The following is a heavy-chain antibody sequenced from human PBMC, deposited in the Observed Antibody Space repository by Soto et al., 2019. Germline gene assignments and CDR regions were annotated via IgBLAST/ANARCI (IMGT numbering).Heavy chain of an antibody. V-gene: IGHV4-30-4*01. CDR2: IYYSGST. D-gene: IGHD5-18*01. J-gene: IGHJ4*02. CDR1: GGSISSGDYY. CDR3: AQHRLGGYIFDY. Sequence: PSETLSLTCTVSGGSISSGDYYWSWIRQPPGKGLEWIGYIYYSGSTYYNPSLKSRVTISVDTSKNQFSLKLSSVTAADTALYYCAQHRLGGYIFDYWGQGTLVTVSS.